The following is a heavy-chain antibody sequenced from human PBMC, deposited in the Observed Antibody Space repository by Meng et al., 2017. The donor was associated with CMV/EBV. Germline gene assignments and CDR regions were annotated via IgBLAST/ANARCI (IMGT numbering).Heavy chain of an antibody. CDR1: GCTFSSYP. D-gene: IGHD4-11*01. CDR2: IIPIFGTA. CDR3: ARDSHDYSNYYFDY. J-gene: IGHJ4*02. Sequence: QAPLLQPAAEVNKPGASVKASLKASGCTFSSYPISWLRQAPEQGLEWMGGIIPIFGTANYAQKFQGRVTITADESTSTAYMELSSLRSEDTAVYYCARDSHDYSNYYFDYWGQGTLVTVSS. V-gene: IGHV1-69*12.